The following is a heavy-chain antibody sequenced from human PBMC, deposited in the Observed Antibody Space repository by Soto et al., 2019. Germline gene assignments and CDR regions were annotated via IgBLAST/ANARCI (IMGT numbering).Heavy chain of an antibody. D-gene: IGHD3-16*01. V-gene: IGHV2-26*01. CDR1: GFSLSNARMG. CDR2: IFSNDEK. J-gene: IGHJ3*02. CDR3: ARSHTPYDYNWGSENAFDI. Sequence: SGPTLVNPTETLTLTFTVSGFSLSNARMGVSWIRQPPGKALEWLAHIFSNDEKSYSTSLKSRLTISKDTSKSQVVLTMTNMDPVDTATYYCARSHTPYDYNWGSENAFDIWGQGTMVTVSS.